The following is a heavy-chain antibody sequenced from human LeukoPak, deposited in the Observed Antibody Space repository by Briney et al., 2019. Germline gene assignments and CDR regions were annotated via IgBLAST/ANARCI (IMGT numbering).Heavy chain of an antibody. J-gene: IGHJ4*02. V-gene: IGHV1-24*01. CDR2: FDPEDGET. D-gene: IGHD6-13*01. CDR3: ATGASSWYWDY. Sequence: ASVRVSCKVSGYTLTELSMHWVRQAPGKGLEWVGGFDPEDGETIYAQKFQGRVTMAEDTSTDTAYMELSSLRSEDTAVYYCATGASSWYWDYWGQGTLVTVSS. CDR1: GYTLTELS.